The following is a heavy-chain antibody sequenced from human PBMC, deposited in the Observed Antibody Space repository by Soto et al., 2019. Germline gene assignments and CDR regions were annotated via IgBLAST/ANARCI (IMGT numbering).Heavy chain of an antibody. D-gene: IGHD1-26*01. J-gene: IGHJ4*02. CDR2: ISAYNGNT. Sequence: ASVKVSCKASGYTFTSYGISWVRQAPGQGLEWMGWISAYNGNTNYAQKLQGRVTMTTDTSTSTGYMELRSLRADDTAVYYCARSSSSGSQWDTNASRGQGNMVTV. V-gene: IGHV1-18*01. CDR1: GYTFTSYG. CDR3: ARSSSSGSQWDTNAS.